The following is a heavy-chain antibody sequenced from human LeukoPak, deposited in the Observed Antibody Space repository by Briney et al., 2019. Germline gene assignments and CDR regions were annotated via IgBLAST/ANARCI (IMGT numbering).Heavy chain of an antibody. V-gene: IGHV3-33*01. CDR3: AIDHVMDY. Sequence: PGRSLRLSCAASGFSFSSYGMHWVRQAPGKGLEWVAVIWFDGSNKYYANYVKDRFTNSRDNSKNTLYLQMNSVRAEDTAVYYRAIDHVMDYWGQGTLVTVSS. CDR1: GFSFSSYG. CDR2: IWFDGSNK. D-gene: IGHD2-8*01. J-gene: IGHJ4*02.